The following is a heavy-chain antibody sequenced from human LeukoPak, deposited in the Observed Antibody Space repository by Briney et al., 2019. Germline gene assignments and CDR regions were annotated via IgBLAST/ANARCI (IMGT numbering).Heavy chain of an antibody. V-gene: IGHV4-61*01. CDR3: ARCDSSGYYEFDY. Sequence: SETLSLTCTVSGGSISSSSYYWSWIRQPPGKGLEWIGYIYYSGSTYYNPSLKSRVTISVDTSKNQFSLKLSSVTAADTAVYYCARCDSSGYYEFDYCGQGTLVTVSS. CDR1: GGSISSSSYY. J-gene: IGHJ4*02. D-gene: IGHD3-22*01. CDR2: IYYSGST.